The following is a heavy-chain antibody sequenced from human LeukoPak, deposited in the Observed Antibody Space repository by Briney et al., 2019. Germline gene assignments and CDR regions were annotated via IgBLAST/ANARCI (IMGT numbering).Heavy chain of an antibody. V-gene: IGHV3-23*01. Sequence: GGSLRLSCAVSGFTLSSFAMSCVRPAPGGGLEWVSAISGSGGSTYYADSVKSRFTISSMNSKNTLYLQMNSLRGEDTAVTYCAKDAVLRYFDWLPLDYWGQGTLVTVSS. D-gene: IGHD3-9*01. CDR1: GFTLSSFA. J-gene: IGHJ4*02. CDR3: AKDAVLRYFDWLPLDY. CDR2: ISGSGGST.